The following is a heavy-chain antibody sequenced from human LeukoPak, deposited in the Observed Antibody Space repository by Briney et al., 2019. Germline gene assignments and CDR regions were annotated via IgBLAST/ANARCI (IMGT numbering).Heavy chain of an antibody. D-gene: IGHD1-1*01. CDR1: GFTFSSYS. CDR3: ARDPYNGAYSEGYYYYYMDV. Sequence: GGSLRLSYAASGFTFSSYSMNWVRQAPGKGLEWVSSISSSSSYIYYADSVKGRFTISRDNAKNSLYLQMNSLRVEDTAIYYCARDPYNGAYSEGYYYYYMDVWGKGTTVTVSS. CDR2: ISSSSSYI. J-gene: IGHJ6*03. V-gene: IGHV3-21*01.